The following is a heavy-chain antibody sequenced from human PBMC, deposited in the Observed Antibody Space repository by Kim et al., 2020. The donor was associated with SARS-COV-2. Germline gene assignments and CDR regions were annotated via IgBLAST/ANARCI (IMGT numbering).Heavy chain of an antibody. J-gene: IGHJ4*02. D-gene: IGHD3-10*01. Sequence: DAVKGRFTISRDNSKNRLYLQRSSLRAEDTAVYYCGRVLLWFGEVFDFDYWGQGSLVTVSS. CDR3: GRVLLWFGEVFDFDY. V-gene: IGHV3-30*13.